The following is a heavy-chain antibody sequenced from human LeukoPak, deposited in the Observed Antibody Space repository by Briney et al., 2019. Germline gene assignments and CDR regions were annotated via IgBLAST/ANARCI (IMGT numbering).Heavy chain of an antibody. D-gene: IGHD4-23*01. J-gene: IGHJ4*02. CDR1: GFNFNYFA. Sequence: GGSLRLSCSASGFNFNYFAMSWIRQAPGKGLEWVSTICESGSGGSHAASVRGRFTISRDNAKNMVYLQMHSLRAADSAVYYSSRNKYGGNSGYHFDSWGQGTLVTVSS. CDR2: ICESGSGG. V-gene: IGHV3-23*05. CDR3: SRNKYGGNSGYHFDS.